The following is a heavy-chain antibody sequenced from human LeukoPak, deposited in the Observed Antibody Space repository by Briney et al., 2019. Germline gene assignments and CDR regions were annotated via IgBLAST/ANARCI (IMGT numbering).Heavy chain of an antibody. J-gene: IGHJ4*02. D-gene: IGHD2-21*01. CDR3: AKDFRIGYSAHFDY. CDR2: IYENGGTT. V-gene: IGHV3-23*01. Sequence: GGSLRLSCVGSGFTFRSHAMSWVRQAPEKGLELVSGIYENGGTTYYADSVKGRFSISRDNSKNTLYLQMDSLRGEDTAVYYCAKDFRIGYSAHFDYWGQGALVTVSS. CDR1: GFTFRSHA.